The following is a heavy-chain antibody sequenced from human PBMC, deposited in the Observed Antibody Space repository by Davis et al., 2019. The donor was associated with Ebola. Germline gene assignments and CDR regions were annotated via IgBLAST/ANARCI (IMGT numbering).Heavy chain of an antibody. CDR1: GFTFSSYG. Sequence: GGSLRLSCAASGFTFSSYGMHWVRQAPGKGLEWVAVIWYDGSNKYYADSVKGRFTISRDNSKNTLYLQMNSLRAEDTAVYYCTTKPYYDFWSGYYSYWGQGTLVTVSS. CDR3: TTKPYYDFWSGYYSY. CDR2: IWYDGSNK. D-gene: IGHD3-3*01. J-gene: IGHJ4*02. V-gene: IGHV3-33*01.